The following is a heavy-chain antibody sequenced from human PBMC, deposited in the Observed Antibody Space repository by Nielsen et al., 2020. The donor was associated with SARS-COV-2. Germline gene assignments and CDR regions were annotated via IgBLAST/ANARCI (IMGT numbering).Heavy chain of an antibody. V-gene: IGHV1-18*01. D-gene: IGHD2-2*01. Sequence: WVRQAPGQGLEWMGWISAYNGNTNYAQKVHGRVTMTTDTSTRTAYMELRSLRSDDTAVYYCAREGSGVVPGPLGLGMWYYYYYMDVWGKGTTVTVSS. CDR3: AREGSGVVPGPLGLGMWYYYYYMDV. J-gene: IGHJ6*03. CDR2: ISAYNGNT.